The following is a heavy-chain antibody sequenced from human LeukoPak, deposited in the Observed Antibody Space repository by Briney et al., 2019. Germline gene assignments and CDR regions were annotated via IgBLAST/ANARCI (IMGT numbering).Heavy chain of an antibody. CDR1: GFTFSTYA. J-gene: IGHJ4*02. CDR3: AKDGGLDSGSYYY. CDR2: ISYDGSNK. V-gene: IGHV3-30*04. Sequence: GGSLRLSCAASGFTFSTYAIHWVRQAPGKGLEWVAVISYDGSNKYYADSVKGRFTISRDNSKNTLYLQMNSLRAEDTAVYYCAKDGGLDSGSYYYWGQGTLVTVSS. D-gene: IGHD1-26*01.